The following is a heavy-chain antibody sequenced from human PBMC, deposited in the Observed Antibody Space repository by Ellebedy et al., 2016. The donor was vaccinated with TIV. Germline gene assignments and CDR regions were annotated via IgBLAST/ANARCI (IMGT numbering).Heavy chain of an antibody. Sequence: SVKVSXKASGGTFSSYAISWVRQAPGQGLEWMGGIIPIFGTANYAQKFQGRVTITADESTSTAYMELSSLRSEDTAVYYCARKYYYGSGGVDYWGQGTLVTVSS. J-gene: IGHJ4*02. D-gene: IGHD3-10*01. CDR2: IIPIFGTA. CDR1: GGTFSSYA. CDR3: ARKYYYGSGGVDY. V-gene: IGHV1-69*13.